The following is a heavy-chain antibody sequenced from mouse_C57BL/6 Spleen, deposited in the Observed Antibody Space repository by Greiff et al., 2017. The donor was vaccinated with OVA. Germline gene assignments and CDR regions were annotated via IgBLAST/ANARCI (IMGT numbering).Heavy chain of an antibody. D-gene: IGHD1-1*01. CDR2: ISDGGSYT. Sequence: EVKVEESGGGLVKPGGSLKLSCAASGFTFSSYAMSWVRQTPEKRLEWVATISDGGSYTYYPDNVKGRFTISRDNAKNNLYLQMSHLKSEDTAMYYCARDEDYGSSRYFDVWGTGTTVTVSS. CDR1: GFTFSSYA. CDR3: ARDEDYGSSRYFDV. V-gene: IGHV5-4*01. J-gene: IGHJ1*03.